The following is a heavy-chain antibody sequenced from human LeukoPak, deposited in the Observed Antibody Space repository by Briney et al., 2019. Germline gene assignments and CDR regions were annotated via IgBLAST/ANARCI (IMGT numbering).Heavy chain of an antibody. CDR1: GYSFTSYW. CDR3: ARGPDYYGSGSYYGDFDY. V-gene: IGHV5-51*01. CDR2: IYPGDSDT. J-gene: IGHJ4*02. D-gene: IGHD3-10*01. Sequence: GESLKISCKGSGYSFTSYWIGWVRQMPGKGLEWMGIIYPGDSDTRYSPSFQGQVTISADKSISTAYLQWSSLKASDTAMYYCARGPDYYGSGSYYGDFDYWGQGTLVTVSS.